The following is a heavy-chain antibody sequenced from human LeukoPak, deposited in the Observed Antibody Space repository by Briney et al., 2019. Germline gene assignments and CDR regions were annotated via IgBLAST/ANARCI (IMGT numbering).Heavy chain of an antibody. Sequence: PSETLSLTCTVSGGSISSYYWSWIRQPPGKGLEWIGYISYTGSTNYNPSLKSRVTISVDTSKNQLSLKLSSVTAADTAVYYCARHMATGGVDAFDIWGQGTMVTVSS. V-gene: IGHV4-59*08. CDR3: ARHMATGGVDAFDI. CDR1: GGSISSYY. D-gene: IGHD5-24*01. J-gene: IGHJ3*02. CDR2: ISYTGST.